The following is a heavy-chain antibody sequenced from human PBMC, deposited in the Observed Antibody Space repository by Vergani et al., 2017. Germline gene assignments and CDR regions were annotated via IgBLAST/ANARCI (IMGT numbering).Heavy chain of an antibody. V-gene: IGHV3-23*01. D-gene: IGHD6-6*01. Sequence: EVQLLESGGGLVQPGGSLRLSCAASGFTFSSYAMSWVRQAPGKGLEWVSAISGSGGSTYYADSVKGRFTISRDNSKNTLYLQMNSLRAEDTAVYYCASLVGGALPGHPHYGMDVWGQGTTVTVSS. CDR3: ASLVGGALPGHPHYGMDV. J-gene: IGHJ6*02. CDR1: GFTFSSYA. CDR2: ISGSGGST.